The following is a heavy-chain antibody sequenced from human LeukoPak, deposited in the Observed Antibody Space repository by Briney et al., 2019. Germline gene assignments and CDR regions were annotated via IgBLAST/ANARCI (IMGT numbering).Heavy chain of an antibody. CDR1: GCSISSGYY. CDR2: IFYSGTT. D-gene: IGHD6-19*01. J-gene: IGHJ5*02. Sequence: KTSETLSLTCAVSGCSISSGYYWGWIRQPPGKGLEWIGSIFYSGTTYYNPSLKSRVTISVDTSKNQFSLKLSSVTAADTAVYYCARIDSSDLTAGFDPWGQGTLVTVSS. CDR3: ARIDSSDLTAGFDP. V-gene: IGHV4-38-2*01.